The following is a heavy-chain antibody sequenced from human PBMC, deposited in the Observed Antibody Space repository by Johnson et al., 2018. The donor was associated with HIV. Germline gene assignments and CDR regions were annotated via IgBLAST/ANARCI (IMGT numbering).Heavy chain of an antibody. J-gene: IGHJ3*02. CDR1: GFTLSTYT. V-gene: IGHV3-30*04. D-gene: IGHD1-26*01. CDR3: ARGREGGNYQGGAFDI. Sequence: QVQLVESGGGVVQPGRSPRLFCAVSGFTLSTYTMHWVRQTPGRGLEWVAVISYDGSDKYYAESVKGRYSISRDNTKDTLSLQMNSLRVEDTAVYYCARGREGGNYQGGAFDIWGQGTMVTVSS. CDR2: ISYDGSDK.